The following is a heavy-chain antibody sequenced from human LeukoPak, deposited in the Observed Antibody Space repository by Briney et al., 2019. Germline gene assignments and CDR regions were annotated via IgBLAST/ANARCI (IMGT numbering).Heavy chain of an antibody. V-gene: IGHV1-8*01. CDR2: MNPNSGNT. CDR3: ARESYSSSWYEKSNWFDP. Sequence: GASVKVSCKASGYTFTSYDINWVRQATGQGLEWMGWMNPNSGNTGYAQKFQGRVTMTRDTSISTAYMELSRLRSDDTAVYYCARESYSSSWYEKSNWFDPWGQGTLVTVSS. CDR1: GYTFTSYD. D-gene: IGHD6-13*01. J-gene: IGHJ5*02.